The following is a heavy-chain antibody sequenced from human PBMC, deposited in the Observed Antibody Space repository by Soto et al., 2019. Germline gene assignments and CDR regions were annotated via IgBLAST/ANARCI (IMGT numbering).Heavy chain of an antibody. CDR1: GGSISSYY. Sequence: SETLSLTCTVSGGSISSYYWSWIRQPPGKGLEWIGFIYYSGSTSYNPSLKSRVTISVDTSKNQFSLKLSSVTAADTAVYYCARGGELYYDILTGYYKDPAHYMDVWGKGTTVTVSS. D-gene: IGHD3-9*01. V-gene: IGHV4-59*01. CDR2: IYYSGST. CDR3: ARGGELYYDILTGYYKDPAHYMDV. J-gene: IGHJ6*03.